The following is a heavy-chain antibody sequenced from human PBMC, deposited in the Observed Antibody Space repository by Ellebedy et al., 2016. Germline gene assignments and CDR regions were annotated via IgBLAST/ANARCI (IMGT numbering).Heavy chain of an antibody. J-gene: IGHJ3*02. V-gene: IGHV3-11*01. CDR3: ARDRGAAGPAAFDI. Sequence: GESLKISCAASGFTFSDYYMSWIRQAPGKGLEWVSYISFSGDKIYYADSVKGRFTISRDDAKNSLYLQMKSLRPDDTAVYYCARDRGAAGPAAFDIWGQGTMVTVSS. CDR1: GFTFSDYY. CDR2: ISFSGDKI. D-gene: IGHD1-26*01.